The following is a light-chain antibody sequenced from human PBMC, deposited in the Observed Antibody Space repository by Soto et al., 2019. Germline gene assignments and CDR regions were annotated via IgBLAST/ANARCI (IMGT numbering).Light chain of an antibody. V-gene: IGKV3-20*01. CDR2: GAS. J-gene: IGKJ2*01. CDR3: QHYGNSPPFT. CDR1: QSVSSSY. Sequence: EIVLTQSPGTLSLSPGERDTLSCRASQSVSSSYLAWYQQKPGQAPRLLIYGASSRATGIPDRFSGSGSGTDFTLTISRLEPEDFAVYFCQHYGNSPPFTFGQGTKVEIK.